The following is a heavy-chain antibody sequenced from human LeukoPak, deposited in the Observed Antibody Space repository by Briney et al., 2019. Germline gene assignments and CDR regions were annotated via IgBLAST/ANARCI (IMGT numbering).Heavy chain of an antibody. CDR1: GFTFSSYS. V-gene: IGHV3-21*04. Sequence: GGSLRLSCAASGFTFSSYSMNWVRQAPGKGLEWVSSISTSSSYIHYADSVKGRFTISRDNAKNSLYLQMNSLRVDDTALYYCVRGEVTYSLDYWGQGTLVIVSA. D-gene: IGHD2-15*01. CDR2: ISTSSSYI. CDR3: VRGEVTYSLDY. J-gene: IGHJ4*02.